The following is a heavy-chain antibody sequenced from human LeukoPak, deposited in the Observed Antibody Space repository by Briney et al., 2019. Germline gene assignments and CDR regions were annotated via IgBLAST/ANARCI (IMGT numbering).Heavy chain of an antibody. CDR1: GGTFSSYA. Sequence: SVKVSCKASGGTFSSYAISWVRQAPGQGLEWMGGIIPIFGTANYAQKFQGRVTITADESTSTAYMELSSLRSEDTAVYYCARDRAHITIFVLDYYYGMDVWGQGTTVTVSS. V-gene: IGHV1-69*13. D-gene: IGHD3-3*01. J-gene: IGHJ6*02. CDR2: IIPIFGTA. CDR3: ARDRAHITIFVLDYYYGMDV.